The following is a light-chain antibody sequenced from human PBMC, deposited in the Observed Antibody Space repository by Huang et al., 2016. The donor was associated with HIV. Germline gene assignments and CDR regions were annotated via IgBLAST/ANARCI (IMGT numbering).Light chain of an antibody. CDR3: QQYYTSPWT. V-gene: IGKV1-NL1*01. J-gene: IGKJ1*01. Sequence: DIQMTQSPSSLSAFLGDRVIITCRASQGLSNSLAWFQQKPGKAPQVLIYGASRLKSVVSYRFSGSGSGTYCTLTISSLEPEDFATYFCQQYYTSPWTFGQGTKVEIK. CDR2: GAS. CDR1: QGLSNS.